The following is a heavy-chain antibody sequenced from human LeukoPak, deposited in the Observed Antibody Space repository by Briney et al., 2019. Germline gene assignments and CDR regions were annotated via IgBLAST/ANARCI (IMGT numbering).Heavy chain of an antibody. CDR3: ARALAAAVFDY. J-gene: IGHJ4*02. CDR2: IWYDGSNK. D-gene: IGHD6-13*01. Sequence: PGRSLRLSCAASGFTFSSYGMHWVRQAPGKGLEWVAVIWYDGSNKYYADSVKGRFTISRDNSKNTLYLQMNSLRAEDTAVYYCARALAAAVFDYWGQGTLVTVSS. V-gene: IGHV3-33*01. CDR1: GFTFSSYG.